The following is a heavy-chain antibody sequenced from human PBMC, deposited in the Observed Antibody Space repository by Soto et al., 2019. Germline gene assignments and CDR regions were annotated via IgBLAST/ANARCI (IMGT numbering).Heavy chain of an antibody. J-gene: IGHJ6*02. CDR2: IYSSGIP. CDR3: SSQFRSWRTYYYGMDF. D-gene: IGHD6-13*01. CDR1: GGSTSSSSYY. V-gene: IGHV4-39*01. Sequence: SETLSLTCTVSGGSTSSSSYYWGWIRQPPVKGLEWLGSIYSSGIPYYNPSLKSRVTISVYTSKNQFSLKLSSVTAADTAVYYCSSQFRSWRTYYYGMDFWGQGTTVTVSS.